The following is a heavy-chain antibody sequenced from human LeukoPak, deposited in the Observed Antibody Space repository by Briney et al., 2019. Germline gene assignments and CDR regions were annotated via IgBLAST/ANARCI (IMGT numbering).Heavy chain of an antibody. D-gene: IGHD3-16*01. CDR1: GGSISSSNW. Sequence: KPSGTLSLTCAVSGGSISSSNWWSWVRQPPGKGLEWIGEIYHSGSTNYNPSLKSRVTISVDKSKNQFPLKLSSVTAADTAVYYCARDAIAALGDDAFDIWGQGTMVTVSS. CDR2: IYHSGST. CDR3: ARDAIAALGDDAFDI. V-gene: IGHV4-4*02. J-gene: IGHJ3*02.